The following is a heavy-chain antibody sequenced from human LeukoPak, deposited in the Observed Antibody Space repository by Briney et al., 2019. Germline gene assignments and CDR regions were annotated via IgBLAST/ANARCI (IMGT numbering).Heavy chain of an antibody. CDR1: GGSISSGSYY. CDR3: ARADSSGWYGEVD. D-gene: IGHD6-19*01. CDR2: IYTSGST. V-gene: IGHV4-61*02. J-gene: IGHJ4*02. Sequence: PSETLSLTCTVSGGSISSGSYYWSLIRQPAGKGLEWIGRIYTSGSTNYNPSLKSRVTISVDTSKNQFSLKLSSVTAADTAVYYCARADSSGWYGEVDWGQGTLVTVSS.